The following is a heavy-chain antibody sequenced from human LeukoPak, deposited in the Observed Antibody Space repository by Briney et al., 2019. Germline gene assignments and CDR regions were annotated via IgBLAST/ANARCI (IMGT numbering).Heavy chain of an antibody. CDR3: ARRRVVVVPAANPWFDP. CDR1: GGSFSGYC. J-gene: IGHJ5*02. CDR2: INHSGST. Sequence: SETLSLTCAVYGGSFSGYCWSWIRQPPGKGLEWIGEINHSGSTNYNPSLKSRVTISVDTSKNQFSLKLSSVTAADMAVYYCARRRVVVVPAANPWFDPWGQGTLVTVSS. D-gene: IGHD2-2*01. V-gene: IGHV4-34*01.